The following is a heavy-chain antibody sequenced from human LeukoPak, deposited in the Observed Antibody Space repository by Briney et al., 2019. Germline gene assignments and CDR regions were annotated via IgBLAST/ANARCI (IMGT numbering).Heavy chain of an antibody. J-gene: IGHJ4*02. D-gene: IGHD3-10*01. CDR3: ARGPERFGGHSRGEFDY. Sequence: GGSLRLSCAASGFTFNIYWMTWVRQDPGKGLVWVSHINNDGSITNYADSVKGRFTISRDNAKNTLYLQMNSLRAEDTAVYYCARGPERFGGHSRGEFDYWGQGTLVTVSS. V-gene: IGHV3-74*01. CDR1: GFTFNIYW. CDR2: INNDGSIT.